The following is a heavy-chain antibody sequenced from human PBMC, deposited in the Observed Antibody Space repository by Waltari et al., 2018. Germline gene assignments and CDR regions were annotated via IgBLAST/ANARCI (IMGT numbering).Heavy chain of an antibody. CDR1: GFTFSSYG. V-gene: IGHV3-33*08. D-gene: IGHD5-12*01. CDR3: ARDLGWLQLPDY. Sequence: QVQLVESGGGVVQPGRSLRLSCAASGFTFSSYGMHWVRQAPGKGLEWVAVIWYDGSNKYYADSVKGRFTISRDNSKNTLYLQMNSLRAEDTAVYYCARDLGWLQLPDYWGQGTLVTVSS. J-gene: IGHJ4*02. CDR2: IWYDGSNK.